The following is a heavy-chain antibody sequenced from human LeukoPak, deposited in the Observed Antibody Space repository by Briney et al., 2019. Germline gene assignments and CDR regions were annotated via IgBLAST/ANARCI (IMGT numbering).Heavy chain of an antibody. J-gene: IGHJ5*02. CDR1: GYTFTNYD. D-gene: IGHD6-19*01. Sequence: ASVKVSCKASGYTFTNYDLTWVRQATGQGLEWMGWMNPNSGKTGYAQKFQGRVTMTRNTSIRTAYMELSSLRSEDTAVYYCARGRDSSGWFEDWFDPWGQGTLVTVSS. CDR2: MNPNSGKT. CDR3: ARGRDSSGWFEDWFDP. V-gene: IGHV1-8*01.